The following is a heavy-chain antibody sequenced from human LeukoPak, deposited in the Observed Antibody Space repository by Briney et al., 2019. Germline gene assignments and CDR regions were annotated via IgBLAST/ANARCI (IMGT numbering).Heavy chain of an antibody. Sequence: PSQTLSLTCTVSGGSISSGGYYWSWIRQHPGKGLEWMGYIYYSGSTYYNPSLKGRVTISVDTSKNQFSLKLSSVTAADTAVYYCARGSHYDFWSGYYTKGNWFDPWGQGTLVTVSS. D-gene: IGHD3-3*01. J-gene: IGHJ5*02. CDR3: ARGSHYDFWSGYYTKGNWFDP. CDR1: GGSISSGGYY. V-gene: IGHV4-31*03. CDR2: IYYSGST.